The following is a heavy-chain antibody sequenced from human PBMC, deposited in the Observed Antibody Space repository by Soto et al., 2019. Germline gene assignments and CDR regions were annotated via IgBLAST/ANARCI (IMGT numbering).Heavy chain of an antibody. CDR1: GGSISSGGYS. J-gene: IGHJ4*02. V-gene: IGHV4-30-2*01. CDR3: ARGVAVVVTAYFDY. D-gene: IGHD2-21*02. CDR2: IYHSGST. Sequence: QLQLQESGSGLVKPSQNLSLTCAVSGGSISSGGYSWSWIRQPPGKGLEWIGYIYHSGSTYYNPSLKSRVTISVDRSKNQFSLKLSSVTAADTAVYYCARGVAVVVTAYFDYWGQGTLVTVSS.